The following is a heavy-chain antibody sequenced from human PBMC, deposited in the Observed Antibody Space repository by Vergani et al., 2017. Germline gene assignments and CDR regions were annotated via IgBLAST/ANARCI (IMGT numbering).Heavy chain of an antibody. CDR2: ISSSSSYI. D-gene: IGHD5-12*01. CDR3: ARGIVATIPATDHDAFDI. V-gene: IGHV3-21*01. CDR1: GFTFSSYS. J-gene: IGHJ3*02. Sequence: EVQLVESGGGLVKPGGSLRLSCAASGFTFSSYSMNWVRQAPGKGLEWVSSISSSSSYIYYADSVKGRFTISRDHAKNSLYLQMNSLRAEDTAVYYCARGIVATIPATDHDAFDIWGQGTMVTVSS.